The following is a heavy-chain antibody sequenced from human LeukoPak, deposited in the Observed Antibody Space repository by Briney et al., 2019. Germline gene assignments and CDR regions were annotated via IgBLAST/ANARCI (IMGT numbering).Heavy chain of an antibody. CDR3: ASLRWFDP. D-gene: IGHD3-16*01. V-gene: IGHV4-34*01. CDR1: GGSFSGYY. Sequence: SETLSLTCAVYGGSFSGYYWSWIRQPPGKGLEWIGEINHRGSTNYNPSLKSRVTISVDTSKNQFSLKLSSVTAADTAVYYCASLRWFDPWGQGTLVTVSS. J-gene: IGHJ5*02. CDR2: INHRGST.